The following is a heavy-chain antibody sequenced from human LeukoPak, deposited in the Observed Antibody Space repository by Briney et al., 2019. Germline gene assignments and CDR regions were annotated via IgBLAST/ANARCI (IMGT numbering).Heavy chain of an antibody. V-gene: IGHV3-73*01. CDR1: GFTFSDSA. D-gene: IGHD3-9*01. Sequence: PGGSLRLSCAVSGFTFSDSAIHWVRQASGKGLEWVGRSRSKANNYATAYAASVKGRFTISIDDSKNTAYLQMNSLKTGDTAVYYCTRLLIDYWGQGTLVTVSS. J-gene: IGHJ4*02. CDR2: SRSKANNYAT. CDR3: TRLLIDY.